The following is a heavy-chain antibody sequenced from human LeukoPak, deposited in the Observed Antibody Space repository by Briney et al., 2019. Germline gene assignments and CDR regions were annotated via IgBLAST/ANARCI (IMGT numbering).Heavy chain of an antibody. CDR3: AKSGRVVAATPSDV. D-gene: IGHD2-15*01. J-gene: IGHJ6*02. V-gene: IGHV3-30*18. CDR1: GFTFSSYG. CDR2: ISYDGSNK. Sequence: GGSLRLSCAASGFTFSSYGMRWVRQAPGKGLEWVAVISYDGSNKYYADSVKGRFTISRDNSKNTLYLQMNSLRAEDTAVYYCAKSGRVVAATPSDVWGQGTTVTVSS.